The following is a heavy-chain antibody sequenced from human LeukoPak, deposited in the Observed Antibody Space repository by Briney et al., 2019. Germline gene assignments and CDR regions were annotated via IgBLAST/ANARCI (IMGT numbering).Heavy chain of an antibody. CDR1: GFTFSSYS. D-gene: IGHD6-13*01. J-gene: IGHJ4*02. V-gene: IGHV3-21*01. CDR3: ASLALGSWFDY. CDR2: ISSSSSYI. Sequence: GGSLRLSCAASGFTFSSYSMNWVRQAPGKGLEWVSSISSSSSYIYYAGSVKGRFTISRDNAKNSLYLQMNSLRAEDTAVYYCASLALGSWFDYWGQGTLVTVSS.